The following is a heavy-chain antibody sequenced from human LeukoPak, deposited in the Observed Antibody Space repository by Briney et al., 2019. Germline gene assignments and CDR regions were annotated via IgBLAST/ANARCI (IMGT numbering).Heavy chain of an antibody. CDR2: INHSGST. CDR3: ARAPRWYYFDD. CDR1: GGSFSGYY. J-gene: IGHJ4*02. Sequence: SETLSLTCAVYGGSFSGYYWSWIRQPPGKGLEWIGEINHSGSTNYNPSLKSRVTISVDTSKNQFSLKLSSVTAADTAVYYCARAPRWYYFDDWGQGTLVTVSS. V-gene: IGHV4-34*01. D-gene: IGHD6-13*01.